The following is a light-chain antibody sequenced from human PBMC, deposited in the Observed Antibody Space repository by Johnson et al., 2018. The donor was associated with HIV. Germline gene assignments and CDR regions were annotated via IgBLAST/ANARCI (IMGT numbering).Light chain of an antibody. Sequence: QSALTQPPSVSAAPGQRVSISCSGSGSNIGNNYVSWYQQVPGTAPKLLIYDNNKRPSGIPDRFSGSKSGTSATLGITGLQTGDEAYYYCGTWDSSLSAGYVFGTGTKVTVL. V-gene: IGLV1-51*01. CDR2: DNN. CDR3: GTWDSSLSAGYV. CDR1: GSNIGNNY. J-gene: IGLJ1*01.